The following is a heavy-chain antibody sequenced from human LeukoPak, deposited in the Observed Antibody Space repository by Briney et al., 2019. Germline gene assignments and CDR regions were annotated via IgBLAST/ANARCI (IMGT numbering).Heavy chain of an antibody. Sequence: QTGGSLRLSCAASGFTFSSYAMSWVRQAPGKGLVWVSRINSDGSSTSYADSVKGRFTISRDNAKNTLYLQMNSLRAEDTAVYYCARDVNDYYYYYYMDVWGKGTTVTVSS. V-gene: IGHV3-74*01. J-gene: IGHJ6*03. CDR3: ARDVNDYYYYYYMDV. CDR2: INSDGSST. CDR1: GFTFSSYA.